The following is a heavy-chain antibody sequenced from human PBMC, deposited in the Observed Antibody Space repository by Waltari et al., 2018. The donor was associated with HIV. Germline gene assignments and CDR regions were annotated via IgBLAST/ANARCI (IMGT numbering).Heavy chain of an antibody. J-gene: IGHJ4*02. Sequence: EVQLVESGGGLVQPGRSLRLSCTASGFTFGDHAMSWVRQAPGKGLEWVGFIRRKAYGGTTENAASVKGRFTISRDDSKSIAYLQMNSLKTEDTAVYYCTRDQYNYGSGRADFWGQGTLVTVSS. CDR1: GFTFGDHA. CDR2: IRRKAYGGTT. D-gene: IGHD3-10*01. V-gene: IGHV3-49*04. CDR3: TRDQYNYGSGRADF.